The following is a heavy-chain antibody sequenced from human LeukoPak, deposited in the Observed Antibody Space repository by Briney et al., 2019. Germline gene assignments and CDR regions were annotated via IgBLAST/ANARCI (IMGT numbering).Heavy chain of an antibody. Sequence: GGSLRLSCAASGFTFSSYWMYWVRQAPGKGLVWVSRISSDGSSTSYADSMKGRFTISRDNAKNTLYLQMNSLRADDTAVYYCARGQGLQYNSPLVHPWGQGTLVTVSS. J-gene: IGHJ5*02. V-gene: IGHV3-74*01. D-gene: IGHD4-11*01. CDR3: ARGQGLQYNSPLVHP. CDR1: GFTFSSYW. CDR2: ISSDGSST.